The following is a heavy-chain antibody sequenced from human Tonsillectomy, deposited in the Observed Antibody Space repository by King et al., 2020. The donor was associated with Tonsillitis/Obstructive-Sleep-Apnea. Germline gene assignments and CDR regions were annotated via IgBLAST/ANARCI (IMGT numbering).Heavy chain of an antibody. CDR3: VADYGDYTFDY. V-gene: IGHV3-64D*06. D-gene: IGHD4-17*01. CDR1: GFTFSNYA. J-gene: IGHJ4*02. CDR2: ISNYGINA. Sequence: VQQVESGGGLVQPGGSLRLSCSASGFTFSNYAMHWVRQAPGKGLEYVSAISNYGINAYSADAVKGRFTISRDNSKNTLYLQMSSLRVEDTAVYYCVADYGDYTFDYWGQGTLVTVAS.